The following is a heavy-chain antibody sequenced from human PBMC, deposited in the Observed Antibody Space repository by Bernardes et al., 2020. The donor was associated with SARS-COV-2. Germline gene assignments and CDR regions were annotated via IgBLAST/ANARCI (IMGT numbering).Heavy chain of an antibody. J-gene: IGHJ4*02. CDR2: ISYDGRNR. CDR3: ARDYDGDYPPYY. V-gene: IGHV3-30*03. D-gene: IGHD4-17*01. CDR1: GFTFSSFG. Sequence: GGSRRLSCAASGFTFSSFGMHWVRQAPGKGLEWVAAISYDGRNRYYADSVKGRFTSSRDNSKNTLILQMNSLRADDTAIYYCARDYDGDYPPYYWGRGTLVTVSS.